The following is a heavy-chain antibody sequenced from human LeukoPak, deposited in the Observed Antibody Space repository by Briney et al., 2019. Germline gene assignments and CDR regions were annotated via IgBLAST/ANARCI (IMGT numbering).Heavy chain of an antibody. CDR1: GYAFSNYY. CDR2: IGGST. J-gene: IGHJ3*02. D-gene: IGHD5-24*01. Sequence: ASVKVSCKASGYAFSNYYIHWVRQAPGQGLEWMGIIGGSTNYAQKFQGRVTMTRDTSTSTVYMELSSLRSEDTAVYYCARVRDGYNDAYDIWGQGTMVTVHS. CDR3: ARVRDGYNDAYDI. V-gene: IGHV1-46*01.